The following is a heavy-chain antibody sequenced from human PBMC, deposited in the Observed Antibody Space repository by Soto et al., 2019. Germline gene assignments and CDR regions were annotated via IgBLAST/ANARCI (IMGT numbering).Heavy chain of an antibody. V-gene: IGHV3-7*01. CDR2: INQDGTEK. Sequence: PGGSLRLSCAASEFTFSNHGMHWVRQAPGKGLEWVANINQDGTEKYYLASVKGRFTISRDNAKDSLDLQMNALSADDTAVYYCAKAPDGSGREYYCDYWGQGTLVTVSS. CDR1: EFTFSNHG. J-gene: IGHJ4*02. CDR3: AKAPDGSGREYYCDY. D-gene: IGHD3-10*01.